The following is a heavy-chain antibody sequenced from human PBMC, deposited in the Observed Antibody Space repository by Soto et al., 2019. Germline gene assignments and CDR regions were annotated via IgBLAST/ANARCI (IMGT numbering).Heavy chain of an antibody. Sequence: EVQLVESGGGLVQPGRSLRLSCAASEFTFDDYAMHWVRQAPGKGLEWVSGISWNSGSIGYADSVKGRFTISRDNAKNSRYLKRNSRRVEETALYYCEKEMRAGAGIGRQIDSWGQGPRVTFSS. CDR1: EFTFDDYA. CDR3: EKEMRAGAGIGRQIDS. J-gene: IGHJ4*02. CDR2: ISWNSGSI. D-gene: IGHD6-13*01. V-gene: IGHV3-9*01.